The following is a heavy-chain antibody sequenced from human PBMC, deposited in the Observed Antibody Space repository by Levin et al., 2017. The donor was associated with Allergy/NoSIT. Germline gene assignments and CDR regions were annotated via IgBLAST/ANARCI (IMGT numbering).Heavy chain of an antibody. Sequence: PGGSLRLSCAASGFSFNTYAISWVRQAPGKGLEWLSAISGSGGTRLYADSVRGRFTISRDNSKNTMYLQLSSLRADDTAIYYCATRPPQSDPFHVFDIWGQGTGLTVSS. CDR3: ATRPPQSDPFHVFDI. V-gene: IGHV3-23*01. CDR2: ISGSGGTR. CDR1: GFSFNTYA. D-gene: IGHD1-14*01. J-gene: IGHJ3*02.